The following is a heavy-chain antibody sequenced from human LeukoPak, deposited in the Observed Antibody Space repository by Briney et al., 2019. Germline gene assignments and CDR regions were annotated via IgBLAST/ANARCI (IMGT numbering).Heavy chain of an antibody. CDR3: ARKRRFAPTYFDY. CDR2: INHSGST. V-gene: IGHV4-34*01. Sequence: SETLSLTCAVYGGSFSRYYWSWIRQPPGKGLEWIGEINHSGSTNYNPSLKSRVTISVDTSKNQFSLKLSSVTAADTAVYYCARKRRFAPTYFDYWGQGTLVTVSS. CDR1: GGSFSRYY. J-gene: IGHJ4*02. D-gene: IGHD3-3*01.